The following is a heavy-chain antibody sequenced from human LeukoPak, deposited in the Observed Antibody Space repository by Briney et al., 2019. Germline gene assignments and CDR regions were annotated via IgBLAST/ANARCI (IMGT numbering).Heavy chain of an antibody. CDR3: ARQETTEISRTQFDP. CDR1: GGSISSSSYY. Sequence: PSEXLSLTCTVSGGSISSSSYYWGWLRQPPGKGLEWIGSIYYSGSTYYNPSLKSRVTISVDTSKNQFSLKLSSVTAADTAVYYCARQETTEISRTQFDPWGQGTLVTVSS. D-gene: IGHD4-17*01. CDR2: IYYSGST. V-gene: IGHV4-39*01. J-gene: IGHJ5*02.